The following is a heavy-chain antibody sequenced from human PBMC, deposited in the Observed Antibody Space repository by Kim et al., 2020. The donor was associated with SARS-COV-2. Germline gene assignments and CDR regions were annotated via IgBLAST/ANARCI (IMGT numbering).Heavy chain of an antibody. V-gene: IGHV4-34*01. CDR1: GGSFSGYY. CDR3: ARGPLGEFRGGVWFGGRRHFDY. D-gene: IGHD3-10*01. Sequence: SETLSLTCAVYGGSFSGYYWSWIRQPPGKGLEWIGEINHSGSTNYNPSLKSRVTISVDTSKNQFSLKLSSVTAADTAVYYCARGPLGEFRGGVWFGGRRHFDYWGQGTLGTVSS. CDR2: INHSGST. J-gene: IGHJ4*02.